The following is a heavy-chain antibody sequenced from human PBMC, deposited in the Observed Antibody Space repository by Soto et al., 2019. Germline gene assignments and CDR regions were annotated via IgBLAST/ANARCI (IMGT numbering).Heavy chain of an antibody. J-gene: IGHJ4*02. CDR1: GGTFSSYA. CDR2: IIPIFGTA. V-gene: IGHV1-69*13. CDR3: ARDVSNPECYLDY. Sequence: ASVKVSCKASGGTFSSYAISWVRQAPGQGLEWMGGIIPIFGTANYAQKFQGRVTITADESTSTAYMELSSLRSEDTAVYYCARDVSNPECYLDYWGQGTLVTVSS. D-gene: IGHD4-4*01.